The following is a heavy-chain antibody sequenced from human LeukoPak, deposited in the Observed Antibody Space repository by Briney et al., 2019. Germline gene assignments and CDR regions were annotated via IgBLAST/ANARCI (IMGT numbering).Heavy chain of an antibody. CDR1: GFTVSSNY. CDR2: IYSGGST. D-gene: IGHD6-19*01. J-gene: IGHJ4*02. V-gene: IGHV3-66*01. Sequence: PGGSLRLSCAASGFTVSSNYMSWVRQAPGKGLEWVSVIYSGGSTYYADSVKGRFTISRDNSKNTLYLQMNSLRAEDTAVYYCARDWDSSGWYKNLFDYWGQGTLVTVSS. CDR3: ARDWDSSGWYKNLFDY.